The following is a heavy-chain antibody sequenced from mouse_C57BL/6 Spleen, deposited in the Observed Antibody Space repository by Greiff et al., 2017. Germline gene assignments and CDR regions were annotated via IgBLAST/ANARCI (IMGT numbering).Heavy chain of an antibody. J-gene: IGHJ2*01. Sequence: QVQLKESGAELARPGASVKLSCKASGYTFTSYGISWVKQRTGQGLEWIGEIYPRSGNTYYNEKFKGKATLTADKSSSTAYMELRSLTSEDSAVYFCARSYYGSSYYLDYWGQGTTLTVSS. D-gene: IGHD1-1*01. CDR3: ARSYYGSSYYLDY. V-gene: IGHV1-81*01. CDR2: IYPRSGNT. CDR1: GYTFTSYG.